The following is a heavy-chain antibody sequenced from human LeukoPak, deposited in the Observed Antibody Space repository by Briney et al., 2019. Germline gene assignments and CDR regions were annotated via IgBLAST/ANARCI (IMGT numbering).Heavy chain of an antibody. CDR3: ARDPTGTTNY. Sequence: PSETLSLTCTVSGGSISGYYWSSIRQPAGRGLEWIGRIYTSGGTNYNPSLKSRVTMSVDTSKNQFSLKLISVTAADTAVYYCARDPTGTTNYWGQGSLVTVSS. CDR2: IYTSGGT. D-gene: IGHD1-7*01. CDR1: GGSISGYY. V-gene: IGHV4-4*07. J-gene: IGHJ4*02.